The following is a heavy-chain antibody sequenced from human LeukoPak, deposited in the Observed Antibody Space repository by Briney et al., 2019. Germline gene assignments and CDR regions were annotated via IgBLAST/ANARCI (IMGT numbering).Heavy chain of an antibody. Sequence: PSETLSLACTVSAGSITNYFWSWIRQPPGKGLEWIGYVYYSGTANYNPSLKGRVTISLDTSKHQFSLNLNSVTAADTAMYYCARALTARGSYDYWGQGTLVTVSS. CDR2: VYYSGTA. D-gene: IGHD3-10*01. V-gene: IGHV4-59*01. CDR3: ARALTARGSYDY. J-gene: IGHJ4*02. CDR1: AGSITNYF.